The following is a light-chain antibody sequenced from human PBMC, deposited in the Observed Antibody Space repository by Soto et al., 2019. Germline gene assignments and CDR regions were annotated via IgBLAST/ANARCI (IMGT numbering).Light chain of an antibody. Sequence: ALTQPASVSGSPGQSITISCTGTSSDVGGYNYVSWYQQHPGKAPKLMIYEVSNRPSGVSNRFSASKSGNTASLTISGLQAEDEADYHCSSYTTSNTYVFGTGTKVTVL. J-gene: IGLJ1*01. CDR3: SSYTTSNTYV. V-gene: IGLV2-14*01. CDR1: SSDVGGYNY. CDR2: EVS.